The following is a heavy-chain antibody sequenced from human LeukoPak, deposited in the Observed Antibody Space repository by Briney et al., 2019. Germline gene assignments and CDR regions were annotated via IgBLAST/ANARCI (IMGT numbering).Heavy chain of an antibody. CDR3: ARERDDSSSWYYYYYGMDV. V-gene: IGHV7-4-1*01. D-gene: IGHD6-13*01. J-gene: IGHJ6*02. CDR1: GYTFTSYA. Sequence: ASVKVSCKASGYTFTSYAMNWVRQAPGQGLEWMGWINTNTGNPTYAQGFTGRFVFSLDTSVSTAYLQIGSLKAEDTAVYYCARERDDSSSWYYYYYGMDVWGQGTTVTVSS. CDR2: INTNTGNP.